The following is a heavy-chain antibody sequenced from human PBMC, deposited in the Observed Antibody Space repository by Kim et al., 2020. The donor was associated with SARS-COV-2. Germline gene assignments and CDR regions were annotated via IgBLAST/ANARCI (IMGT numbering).Heavy chain of an antibody. V-gene: IGHV3-23*01. Sequence: GGSLRLSCATSGFTFSTYAMSWVRQAPGKGLEWVSTISDTGGSAYYTDSVKGRFTASRDNSKNTLYLQMNSLRAEDTAVYYCVKGTYSPDCWGQGTLVTVSS. CDR2: ISDTGGSA. CDR3: VKGTYSPDC. CDR1: GFTFSTYA. J-gene: IGHJ4*02. D-gene: IGHD2-15*01.